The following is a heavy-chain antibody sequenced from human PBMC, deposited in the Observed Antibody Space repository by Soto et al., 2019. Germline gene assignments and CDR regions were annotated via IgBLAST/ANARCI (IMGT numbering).Heavy chain of an antibody. J-gene: IGHJ4*02. D-gene: IGHD3-3*01. CDR3: ARGSLTNYFDY. CDR1: GGSISSYY. Sequence: SETLSLTCTVSGGSISSYYWSWIRQPPGKGLEWIGYIYYSGSTNYNPSLKSRVTISVDTSKNQFSLKLSSVTAADTAVYYCARGSLTNYFDYWGQGTLVTVSS. V-gene: IGHV4-59*01. CDR2: IYYSGST.